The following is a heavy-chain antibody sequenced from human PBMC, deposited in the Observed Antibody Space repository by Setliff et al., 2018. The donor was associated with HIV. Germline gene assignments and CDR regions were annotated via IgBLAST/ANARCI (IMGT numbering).Heavy chain of an antibody. CDR2: ISDTGDIV. J-gene: IGHJ5*02. V-gene: IGHV3-11*01. Sequence: GESLKISCAASGFTFNDYVMTWIRQVPGKGLECISYISDTGDIVYYADSVKGRFTISRDNLNNSLHLQMNSLRAEDTAVYYCAKDFHDCGDASWFDPWGQGTLVTVSS. CDR1: GFTFNDYV. CDR3: AKDFHDCGDASWFDP. D-gene: IGHD4-17*01.